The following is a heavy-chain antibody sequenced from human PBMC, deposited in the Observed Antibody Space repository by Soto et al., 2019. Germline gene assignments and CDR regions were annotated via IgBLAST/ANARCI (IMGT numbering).Heavy chain of an antibody. J-gene: IGHJ4*02. V-gene: IGHV4-30-4*01. CDR3: ARDFDYYDSSGYYTRLFDY. Sequence: SETLSLTCTVSGGSISSGDYYWSWIRQPPGKGLGWIGYIYYSGSTYYNPSLKSRVTISVDTSKNQFSLKLSSVTAADTAVYYCARDFDYYDSSGYYTRLFDYWGQGTLVTVSS. D-gene: IGHD3-22*01. CDR2: IYYSGST. CDR1: GGSISSGDYY.